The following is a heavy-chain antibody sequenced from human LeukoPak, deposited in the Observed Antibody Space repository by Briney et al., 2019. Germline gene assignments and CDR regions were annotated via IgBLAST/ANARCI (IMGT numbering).Heavy chain of an antibody. D-gene: IGHD6-13*01. CDR2: IRIKAYGETT. V-gene: IGHV3-49*03. J-gene: IGHJ4*02. CDR1: GFTSGDYA. Sequence: QPGRSLRLSCTAAGFTSGDYAMSWFRQAPGKGLEWVGFIRIKAYGETTEYAASVKGRFTISRDDSKSIAYLQMNSLKTEDTAVYYCSRVSPYSSSPITNDYWGQGTLVTVSS. CDR3: SRVSPYSSSPITNDY.